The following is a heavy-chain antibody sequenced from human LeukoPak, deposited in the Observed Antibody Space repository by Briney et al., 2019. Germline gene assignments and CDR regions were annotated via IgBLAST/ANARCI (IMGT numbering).Heavy chain of an antibody. J-gene: IGHJ4*02. V-gene: IGHV4-39*07. CDR2: IYYSGST. D-gene: IGHD3-3*01. Sequence: SETLSLTCTVSGGSISSSSYYWGWIRQPPGTGLEWIGSIYYSGSTYYNPSLKSRVTISVDTSKNQFSLKLSSVTAADTAVYYCARDSRPNDFWSGYSYDYWGQGTLVTVSS. CDR3: ARDSRPNDFWSGYSYDY. CDR1: GGSISSSSYY.